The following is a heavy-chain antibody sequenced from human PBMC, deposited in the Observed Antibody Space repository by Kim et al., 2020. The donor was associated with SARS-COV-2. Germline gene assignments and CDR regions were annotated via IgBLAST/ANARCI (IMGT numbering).Heavy chain of an antibody. CDR1: GYTFTSYG. Sequence: ASVKVSCKASGYTFTSYGISWVRQAPGQGLEWMGWISAYNGNTNYAQKLQGRVTMTTDTSTSTAYMELRSLRSDDTAVYYCARDTPGDDHYYYYGMDVWGQGTTVTVSS. V-gene: IGHV1-18*04. J-gene: IGHJ6*02. CDR2: ISAYNGNT. D-gene: IGHD3-16*01. CDR3: ARDTPGDDHYYYYGMDV.